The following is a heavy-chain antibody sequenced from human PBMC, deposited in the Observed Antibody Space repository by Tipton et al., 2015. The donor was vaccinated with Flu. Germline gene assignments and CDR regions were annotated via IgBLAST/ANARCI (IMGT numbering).Heavy chain of an antibody. CDR2: INYNSGDG. D-gene: IGHD6-6*01. CDR1: GYTFTNYY. J-gene: IGHJ3*02. V-gene: IGHV1-2*02. Sequence: QLVQSGAEVKKPGASVKVSCKASGYTFTNYYLHWVRQTPGQGLEWMGRINYNSGDGDYAQEFQGRVTMSRDTSINTAYLELNRLRSDDTAVYFCARRPREVRLLDIWGQGTMVTVSS. CDR3: ARRPREVRLLDI.